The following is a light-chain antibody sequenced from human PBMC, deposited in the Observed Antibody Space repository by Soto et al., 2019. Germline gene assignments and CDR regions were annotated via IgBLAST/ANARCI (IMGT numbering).Light chain of an antibody. Sequence: DIQMNQSPYSLSASVGDRVTITCQASQDISNYLNWYQQKPGKAPKLLIYDASNLETGVPSRFSGSGSGTDFTFTISSLQPEDIATYYYQQYDNLPPTFGPGTKVDI. J-gene: IGKJ3*01. CDR3: QQYDNLPPT. CDR2: DAS. V-gene: IGKV1-33*01. CDR1: QDISNY.